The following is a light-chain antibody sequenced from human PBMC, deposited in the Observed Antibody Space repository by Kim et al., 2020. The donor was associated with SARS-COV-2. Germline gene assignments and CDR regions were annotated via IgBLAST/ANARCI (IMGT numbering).Light chain of an antibody. Sequence: DIQMTQSPSSLSASVGDRVTTTCRASQDISHYLAWFQQQPGKAPKSLIHAASVLQSGVPSKFSGSGSGTDFTLTISSLQPEDFATFYCQQYYSYPQTFGGGTKVNIK. J-gene: IGKJ4*01. CDR3: QQYYSYPQT. CDR2: AAS. CDR1: QDISHY. V-gene: IGKV1-16*02.